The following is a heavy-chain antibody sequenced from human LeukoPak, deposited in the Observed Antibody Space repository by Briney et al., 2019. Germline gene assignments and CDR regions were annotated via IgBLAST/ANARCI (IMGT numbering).Heavy chain of an antibody. Sequence: GGSLRLSCAASGNYWMHWVRQAPGKGLVWVSHINSDGSWTSYADSVKGRFTISKDNAKNTVYLQMNSLRSEDTAVYYCVSFYETYWGRGTLVTVSS. V-gene: IGHV3-74*01. CDR2: INSDGSWT. J-gene: IGHJ4*02. D-gene: IGHD2/OR15-2a*01. CDR1: GNYW. CDR3: VSFYETY.